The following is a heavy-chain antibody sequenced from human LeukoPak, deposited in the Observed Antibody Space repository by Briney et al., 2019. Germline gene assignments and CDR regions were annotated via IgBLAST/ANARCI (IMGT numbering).Heavy chain of an antibody. J-gene: IGHJ4*02. V-gene: IGHV1-18*01. Sequence: GASEKVSCKASGYTFTSYGISWVRQAPGQGLEWMGWISAYNGNTNYAQKLQGRVTMTTDTSTSTAYMELRSLRSDDTAVYYCARDKDYSSSWYVAFDYWGQGTLVTVSS. CDR1: GYTFTSYG. CDR2: ISAYNGNT. CDR3: ARDKDYSSSWYVAFDY. D-gene: IGHD6-13*01.